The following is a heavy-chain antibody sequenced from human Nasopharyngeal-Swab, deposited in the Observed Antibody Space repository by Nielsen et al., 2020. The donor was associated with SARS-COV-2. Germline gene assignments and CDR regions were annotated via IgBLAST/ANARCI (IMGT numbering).Heavy chain of an antibody. Sequence: GESLKISCKGSGYSFTSYWIGWVRQMPGQGLEWMGIIYPGDSDTRYSPSFQGQFTISADKSISTAYLQWSSLKASDTAMYYCARQSKGAGYCSSTSCYVSWFDPWGQGTLVTVSS. D-gene: IGHD2-2*01. CDR2: IYPGDSDT. J-gene: IGHJ5*02. CDR3: ARQSKGAGYCSSTSCYVSWFDP. CDR1: GYSFTSYW. V-gene: IGHV5-51*01.